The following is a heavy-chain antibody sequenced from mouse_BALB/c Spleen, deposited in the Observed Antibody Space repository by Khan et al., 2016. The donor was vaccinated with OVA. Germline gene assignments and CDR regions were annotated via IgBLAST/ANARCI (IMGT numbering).Heavy chain of an antibody. J-gene: IGHJ3*01. Sequence: QVQLQQSGAELVKPGASVKLSCKTSGYTFTNYWIQWIKQRPGQGLGWIGQIFPGTGTTYYNQNFKDKATLTVDTSSNTAYMHLSSLTSEDSAVYFGARGYFGNYEFVYWGQGTLVTVSP. V-gene: IGHV1S132*01. CDR2: IFPGTGTT. D-gene: IGHD2-1*01. CDR1: GYTFTNYW. CDR3: ARGYFGNYEFVY.